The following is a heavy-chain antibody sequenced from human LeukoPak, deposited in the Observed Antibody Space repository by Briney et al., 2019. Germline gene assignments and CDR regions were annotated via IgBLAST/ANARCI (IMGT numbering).Heavy chain of an antibody. J-gene: IGHJ4*02. D-gene: IGHD1-26*01. CDR3: AAFVGAVDY. Sequence: SETLSLTCAVYGPSFSGYYWSWIRQPPGKGLEWIGEINHSGSTNYKRPLKRRVTISVDTSKNQFSLKLSSVTAADTAVYYCAAFVGAVDYWGQGTLVTVSS. V-gene: IGHV4-34*01. CDR2: INHSGST. CDR1: GPSFSGYY.